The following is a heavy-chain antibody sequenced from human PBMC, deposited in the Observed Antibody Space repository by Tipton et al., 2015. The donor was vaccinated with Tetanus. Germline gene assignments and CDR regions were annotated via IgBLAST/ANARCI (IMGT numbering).Heavy chain of an antibody. CDR2: IYYSGST. V-gene: IGHV4-39*07. J-gene: IGHJ4*02. CDR3: ARENFRIAVAGPYYFDY. D-gene: IGHD6-19*01. Sequence: TLSLTCTVSGGSISSSSYYWGWIRQPPGKGLEWIGSIYYSGSTYYNPSLKSRVTISVDTSKNQFSLKLSSVTAADTAVYYCARENFRIAVAGPYYFDYWGQGTLVTVSS. CDR1: GGSISSSSYY.